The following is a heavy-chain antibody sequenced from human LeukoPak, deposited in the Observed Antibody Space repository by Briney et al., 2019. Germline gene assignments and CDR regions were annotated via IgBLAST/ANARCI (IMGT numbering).Heavy chain of an antibody. CDR3: AKRSSGRSGFDY. Sequence: GGSLRLSCAASGFTFSNAWMSWVRQAPGKGLEWVSGIVTSGGSTYYADSVKGRFTISRDNSKNSLYLQMNSLRADDTALYYCAKRSSGRSGFDYWGQGTLVTVSS. CDR2: IVTSGGST. V-gene: IGHV3-23*01. CDR1: GFTFSNAW. D-gene: IGHD3-10*01. J-gene: IGHJ4*02.